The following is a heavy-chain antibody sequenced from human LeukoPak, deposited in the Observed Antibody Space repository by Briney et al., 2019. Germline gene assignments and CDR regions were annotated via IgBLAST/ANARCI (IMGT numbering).Heavy chain of an antibody. V-gene: IGHV3-7*01. Sequence: GGSLRLSCAASGFALSSHWMTWVRQVPGRGPEWVANVNRDGSETYYLDSVKGRFTISRDNAKNSLYLQMNSLRAEDTAVYYCARTSRSDFDYWGQGTLVTVSS. D-gene: IGHD2-2*01. CDR1: GFALSSHW. J-gene: IGHJ4*02. CDR2: VNRDGSET. CDR3: ARTSRSDFDY.